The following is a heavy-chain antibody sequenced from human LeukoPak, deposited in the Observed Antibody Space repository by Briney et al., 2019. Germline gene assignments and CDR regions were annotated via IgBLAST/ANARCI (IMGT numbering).Heavy chain of an antibody. Sequence: GGSLRLSCAASGFTFNTYSMSWVRQAPGKGLEWVSIISRASESIFYADSVKGRFTISRDNAKNSLYLQMNDLRAEDTAAYYCARGATDTTRWFGPWGQGTLVTVSS. D-gene: IGHD1-26*01. CDR2: ISRASESI. J-gene: IGHJ5*02. CDR1: GFTFNTYS. CDR3: ARGATDTTRWFGP. V-gene: IGHV3-21*01.